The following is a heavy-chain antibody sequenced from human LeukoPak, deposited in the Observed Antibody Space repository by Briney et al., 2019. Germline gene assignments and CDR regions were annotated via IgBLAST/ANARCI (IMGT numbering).Heavy chain of an antibody. CDR2: INHSGST. Sequence: PSETLSLTCTVSGGSISSSSYYWSWIRQPPGKGLGWIGEINHSGSTNYNPSLKSRVTISVDTSKNQFSLKLSSVTAADTAVYYCARRRDSSSWSRRNWFDPWGQGTLVTVSS. V-gene: IGHV4-39*07. D-gene: IGHD6-13*01. CDR1: GGSISSSSYY. J-gene: IGHJ5*02. CDR3: ARRRDSSSWSRRNWFDP.